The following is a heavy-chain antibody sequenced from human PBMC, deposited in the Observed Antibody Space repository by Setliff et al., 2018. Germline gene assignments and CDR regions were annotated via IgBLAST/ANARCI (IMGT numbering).Heavy chain of an antibody. Sequence: PSETLSLTCTVSGGSISSYYWSWIRQPPGKGLEWIGYIYYSGSTNYNPSLKSRVTISVDASKNQLSLNLRSVTAADTAVYYCARAISGWYSAHYYYMDVWGKGTTVTVSS. V-gene: IGHV4-59*08. CDR2: IYYSGST. D-gene: IGHD6-19*01. J-gene: IGHJ6*03. CDR1: GGSISSYY. CDR3: ARAISGWYSAHYYYMDV.